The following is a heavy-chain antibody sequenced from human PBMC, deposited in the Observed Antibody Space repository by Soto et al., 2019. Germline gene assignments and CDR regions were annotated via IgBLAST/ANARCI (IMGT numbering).Heavy chain of an antibody. CDR1: GFTFSGYA. CDR2: ISGSGGST. CDR3: AKSQQYRVVPYFDY. V-gene: IGHV3-23*01. J-gene: IGHJ4*02. Sequence: PGGSLRLSRAASGFTFSGYAMSWVRQSPGKGLEWVSAISGSGGSTYYADSVKGRFTISRDNSKNTLYLQMNSLRAEDTAVYYCAKSQQYRVVPYFDYWGQGTLVTVSS. D-gene: IGHD2-15*01.